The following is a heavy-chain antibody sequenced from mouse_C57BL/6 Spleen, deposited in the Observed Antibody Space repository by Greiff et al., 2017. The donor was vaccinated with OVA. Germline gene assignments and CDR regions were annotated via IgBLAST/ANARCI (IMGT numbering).Heavy chain of an antibody. CDR2: FYPGSGSI. J-gene: IGHJ2*01. V-gene: IGHV1-62-2*01. D-gene: IGHD1-1*01. CDR3: ARHGPYYYGSSGDYFDY. Sequence: LVEPGASVKLSCKASGYTFTEYTIHWVKQRSGQGLEWIGWFYPGSGSIKYNEKFKDKATLTADKSSSTVYMELSRLTSEDSAVYFCARHGPYYYGSSGDYFDYWGQGTTLTVSS. CDR1: GYTFTEYT.